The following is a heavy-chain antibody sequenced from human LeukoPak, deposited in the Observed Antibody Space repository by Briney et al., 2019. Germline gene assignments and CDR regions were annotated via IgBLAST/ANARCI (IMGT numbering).Heavy chain of an antibody. Sequence: GSLRLSCAASGFTFSDYYMGWIRHAPGKGLEWVSYISSSSSYTNYADSVKGRFTISRDNAKNSLYLQMNSLRAEDTAVYYCAREPPRGGYSYGYYYWGQGTLVTVSS. D-gene: IGHD5-18*01. CDR3: AREPPRGGYSYGYYY. V-gene: IGHV3-11*06. J-gene: IGHJ4*02. CDR1: GFTFSDYY. CDR2: ISSSSSYT.